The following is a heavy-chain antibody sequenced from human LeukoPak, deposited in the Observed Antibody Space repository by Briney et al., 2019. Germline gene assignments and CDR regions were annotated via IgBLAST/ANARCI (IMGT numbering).Heavy chain of an antibody. CDR3: FGGPRGYYFDY. CDR1: GSSFTSYW. J-gene: IGHJ4*02. CDR2: MYPGDSDT. D-gene: IGHD3-16*01. V-gene: IGHV5-51*01. Sequence: GESLKISCQGSGSSFTSYWIGWVRQLPGKGLEWMGIMYPGDSDTRYSPSFQGQVTISADKSISTAYLQWSSLKASDTAMYYCFGGPRGYYFDYWGQGTLVTVSS.